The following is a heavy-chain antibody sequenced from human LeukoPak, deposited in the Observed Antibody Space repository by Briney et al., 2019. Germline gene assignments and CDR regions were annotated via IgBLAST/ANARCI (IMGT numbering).Heavy chain of an antibody. Sequence: PGGSLRLSCTASGFIFSYYAMHWVRQAPGKGLEWVAIISYDGTDENFADSVEGRFTISRDNSMNTLYLQMNSLSHEDTAVYFCARGGVVTGTKYALEYWGQGTLVTVSS. CDR3: ARGGVVTGTKYALEY. J-gene: IGHJ4*02. V-gene: IGHV3-30*01. D-gene: IGHD1-7*01. CDR1: GFIFSYYA. CDR2: ISYDGTDE.